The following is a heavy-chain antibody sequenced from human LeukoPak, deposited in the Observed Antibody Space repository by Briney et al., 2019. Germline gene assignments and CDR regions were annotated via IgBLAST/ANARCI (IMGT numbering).Heavy chain of an antibody. CDR1: GYTFTSYG. CDR3: ARDRLDEAYYDILTGFGSDY. J-gene: IGHJ4*02. V-gene: IGHV1-18*01. D-gene: IGHD3-9*01. Sequence: ASVKVSCKASGYTFTSYGISWVRQAPGQGLEWMGWISAYNGNTNYAQKLQGRVTMTTDTSTSTAYMELRSLRSGDTAVYYCARDRLDEAYYDILTGFGSDYWGQGTLVTVSS. CDR2: ISAYNGNT.